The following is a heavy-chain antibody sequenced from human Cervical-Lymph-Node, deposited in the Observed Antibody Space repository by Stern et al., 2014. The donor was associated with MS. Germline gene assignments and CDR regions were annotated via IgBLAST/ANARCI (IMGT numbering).Heavy chain of an antibody. CDR3: ARRDCSGGSCYMGVSH. J-gene: IGHJ4*02. Sequence: VQLVESGAEVKKPGASVKVSCKASGYTFTSHDLNWVRQATGQGLEWMGWMNPNNGNNGYTQKFQDSVTMTRDPSISTAYMELSSLTSEDTAVYYCARRDCSGGSCYMGVSHWGQGTLVTVSP. CDR1: GYTFTSHD. V-gene: IGHV1-8*01. CDR2: MNPNNGNN. D-gene: IGHD2-15*01.